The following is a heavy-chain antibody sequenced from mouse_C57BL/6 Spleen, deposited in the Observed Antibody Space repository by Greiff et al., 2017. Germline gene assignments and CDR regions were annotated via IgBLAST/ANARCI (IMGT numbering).Heavy chain of an antibody. J-gene: IGHJ2*01. D-gene: IGHD6-2*01. V-gene: IGHV14-1*01. CDR1: GFNIKDSY. CDR2: IDPEDGDT. CDR3: TTLVRAFDN. Sequence: VQLQQSGAELVRPGASVKLSCPASGFNIKDSYMHWVKQRPEQGLEWIGRIDPEDGDTEYAPKFQGKATMTADTSSNTAYLQLSSLTSEDTDFYYCTTLVRAFDNWGHGDIQTVST.